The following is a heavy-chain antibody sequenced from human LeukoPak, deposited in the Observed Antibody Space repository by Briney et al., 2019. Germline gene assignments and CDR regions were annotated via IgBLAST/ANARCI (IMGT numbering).Heavy chain of an antibody. J-gene: IGHJ4*02. CDR1: GGSFSSYY. D-gene: IGHD6-19*01. Sequence: TSSETLSLACTVSGGSFSSYYWSWIWQPPGKGLEWIGYIYYSGSTDYNPSLKSRVTISVETSKNQFSLNLSSVTAADTAVYYCARGRLARSPYFDYWGQGTLVTVSS. V-gene: IGHV4-59*01. CDR2: IYYSGST. CDR3: ARGRLARSPYFDY.